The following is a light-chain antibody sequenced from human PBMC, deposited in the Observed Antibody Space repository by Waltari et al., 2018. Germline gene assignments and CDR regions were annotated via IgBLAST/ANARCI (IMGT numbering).Light chain of an antibody. Sequence: DIVMTQSPDSLAVSLGERATINCKPSQSVLYSPNNNNYLAWYQQKPGQPPKLLISWASTREFGVPDRFSGSSSGAERYLTISSLQSEDEADYYCQTWGTGIRVFGGGTKV. CDR1: QSVLYSPNNNNY. CDR2: WAS. V-gene: IGKV4-1*01. J-gene: IGKJ4*02. CDR3: QTWGTGIRV.